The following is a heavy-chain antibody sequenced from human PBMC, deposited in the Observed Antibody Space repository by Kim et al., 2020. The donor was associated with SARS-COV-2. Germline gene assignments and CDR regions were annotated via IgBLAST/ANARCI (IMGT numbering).Heavy chain of an antibody. CDR3: ARDPRTNFDY. V-gene: IGHV1-3*01. J-gene: IGHJ4*02. Sequence: ASVKVSCKASGYTFISYAMHWVRQAPGQRLEWMAWISGDNGNTKYSQKFQGRVTITRDTSATTAYMELTSLTSEDTAVYYCARDPRTNFDYWGQGTLVTVSS. D-gene: IGHD1-7*01. CDR2: ISGDNGNT. CDR1: GYTFISYA.